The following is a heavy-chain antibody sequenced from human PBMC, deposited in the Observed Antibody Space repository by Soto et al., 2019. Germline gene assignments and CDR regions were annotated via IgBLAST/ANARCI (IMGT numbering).Heavy chain of an antibody. V-gene: IGHV1-2*02. CDR2: INPNSGGT. J-gene: IGHJ4*02. D-gene: IGHD6-19*01. Sequence: GPSVKVSCTASGYTFTGYYMHWVRQAPGQGLEWMGWINPNSGGTNYVQKFQGRVTMTRDTSISTAYMELSRLRSDDTAVYYCARGFPSSGWYGQFDYWGQGTLVTVSS. CDR3: ARGFPSSGWYGQFDY. CDR1: GYTFTGYY.